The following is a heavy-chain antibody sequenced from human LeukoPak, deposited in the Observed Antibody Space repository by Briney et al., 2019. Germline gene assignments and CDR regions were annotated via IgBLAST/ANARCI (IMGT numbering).Heavy chain of an antibody. D-gene: IGHD4-17*01. J-gene: IGHJ3*02. CDR3: ARTTTVTTSAFDI. CDR1: GGSFSGYY. CDR2: INHSGST. Sequence: SETLSLTCAVYGGSFSGYYCSWIRQPPGKGLEWIGEINHSGSTNYNPSLKSRVTISVDTSKNQFSLKLSSVTAADTAVYYCARTTTVTTSAFDIWGQGTMVTVSS. V-gene: IGHV4-34*01.